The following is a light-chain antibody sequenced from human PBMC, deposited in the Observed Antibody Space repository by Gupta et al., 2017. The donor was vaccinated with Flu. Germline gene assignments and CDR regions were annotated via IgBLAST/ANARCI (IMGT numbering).Light chain of an antibody. CDR1: GGNMASYY. V-gene: IGLV6-57*01. J-gene: IGLJ3*02. Sequence: TVTISCTRSGGNMASYYVQWYQQRPGSFPTTVIYEDNERPFVVPDRFSGSIDSSSNSASLTISGLKAEDEADYYCQSYNSTNVVFGGGTRLTVL. CDR2: EDN. CDR3: QSYNSTNVV.